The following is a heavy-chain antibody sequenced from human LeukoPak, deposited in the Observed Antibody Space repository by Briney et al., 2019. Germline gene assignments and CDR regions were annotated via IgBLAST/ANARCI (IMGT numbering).Heavy chain of an antibody. Sequence: PSEALSLTCTVSGGSISSYYWSWIRQPPGKGLEWIGYIYYRGSTNYNPSLKSRVTISVDTSKNQFSLKLSSVTAADTAVYYCARGELGYCSGGICYQEYFQHWGQGTLVTVSS. CDR2: IYYRGST. V-gene: IGHV4-59*01. CDR3: ARGELGYCSGGICYQEYFQH. CDR1: GGSISSYY. D-gene: IGHD2-15*01. J-gene: IGHJ1*01.